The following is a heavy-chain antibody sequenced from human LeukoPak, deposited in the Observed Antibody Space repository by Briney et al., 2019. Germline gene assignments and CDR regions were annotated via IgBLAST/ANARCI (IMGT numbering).Heavy chain of an antibody. CDR2: INPNSGGT. J-gene: IGHJ4*02. CDR3: ARGIYGSGSYEYYFDC. CDR1: GYIFTGYY. V-gene: IGHV1-2*02. D-gene: IGHD3-10*01. Sequence: ASVKVSCKASGYIFTGYYMNWVRQAPGQGLEWMGWINPNSGGTNYAQRFQGSVTMTRDMSINTAYLELSRLRSDDTAVYYCARGIYGSGSYEYYFDCWGQGTLVTVSS.